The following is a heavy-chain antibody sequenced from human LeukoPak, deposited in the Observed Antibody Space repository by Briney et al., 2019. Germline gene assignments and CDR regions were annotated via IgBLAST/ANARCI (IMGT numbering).Heavy chain of an antibody. CDR2: ISAYNGNT. Sequence: GASVKVSCTASGYTFTSYGISWVRQAPGQGLEWMGWISAYNGNTNYAQKLQGRVTMTTDTSTSTAYMELRSLRPDDTAVYYCARGQIAVADKRHDYWGQGTLVTVSS. V-gene: IGHV1-18*04. D-gene: IGHD6-19*01. CDR1: GYTFTSYG. J-gene: IGHJ4*02. CDR3: ARGQIAVADKRHDY.